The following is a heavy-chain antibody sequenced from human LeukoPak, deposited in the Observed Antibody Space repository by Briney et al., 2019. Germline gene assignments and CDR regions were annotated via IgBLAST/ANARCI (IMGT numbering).Heavy chain of an antibody. V-gene: IGHV4-39*07. CDR1: GGSISSSSYY. D-gene: IGHD3-22*01. Sequence: SETLSLTCTVSGGSISSSSYYWGWIRQPPGKGLEWIGSIYYSGSTYYNPSLKSRVNISVDTSKNQFSLKLSSVTAADTAVYYCARAPHFFDTTGSRYYFDYWGQGALVTVSS. CDR3: ARAPHFFDTTGSRYYFDY. J-gene: IGHJ4*02. CDR2: IYYSGST.